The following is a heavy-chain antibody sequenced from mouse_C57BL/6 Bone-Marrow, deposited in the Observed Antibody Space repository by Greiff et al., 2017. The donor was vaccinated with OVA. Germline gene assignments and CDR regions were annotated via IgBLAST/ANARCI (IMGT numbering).Heavy chain of an antibody. V-gene: IGHV1-76*01. CDR1: GYTFTDYY. CDR3: TPAWFAY. Sequence: VGGQRAGAEVVRPGASVKLSCKASGYTFTDYYINWVKQRPGQGLEWIARIYPGSGNTYYNEKFKGKATLTAEKSSSTAYMQLSSLTSEDSAVYFRTPAWFAYWGQGTLVTVSA. CDR2: IYPGSGNT. J-gene: IGHJ3*01.